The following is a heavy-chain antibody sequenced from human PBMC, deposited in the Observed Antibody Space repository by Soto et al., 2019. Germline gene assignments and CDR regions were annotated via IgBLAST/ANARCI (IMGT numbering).Heavy chain of an antibody. D-gene: IGHD5-18*01. CDR1: GFTFSGSA. CDR2: ITGGGGAT. CDR3: VKGSASARPYYFDS. Sequence: PGGSLRLSCAASGFTFSGSAMSWVRRAPGEGLEWVSAITGGGGATYYADSVKGRFTISRDNSKNTLYMQMNSLRAEDTAAYYCVKGSASARPYYFDSWGQGTLVTVSS. V-gene: IGHV3-23*01. J-gene: IGHJ4*02.